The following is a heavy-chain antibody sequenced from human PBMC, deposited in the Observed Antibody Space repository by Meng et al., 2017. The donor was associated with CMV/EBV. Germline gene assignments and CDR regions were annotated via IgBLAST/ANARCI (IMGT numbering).Heavy chain of an antibody. CDR1: GYTFTSYG. CDR3: ARTRECGADCYYRFDP. D-gene: IGHD2-21*01. CDR2: ISAYNGNT. V-gene: IGHV1-18*01. Sequence: ASVKVSCKASGYTFTSYGISWVRQAPGQGLEWMGWISAYNGNTNYAQKLQGRVTMTTDTPTSTAYMELSSLRSEDTAVYYCARTRECGADCYYRFDPWGQGTLVTVSS. J-gene: IGHJ5*02.